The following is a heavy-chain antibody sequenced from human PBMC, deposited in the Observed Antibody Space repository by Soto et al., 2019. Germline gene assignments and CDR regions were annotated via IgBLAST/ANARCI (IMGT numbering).Heavy chain of an antibody. D-gene: IGHD2-8*02. CDR3: ARRNGGVLDS. V-gene: IGHV4-30-2*01. CDR1: GGPTTSGGFS. J-gene: IGHJ4*02. CDR2: IDVSGST. Sequence: SETLSLTGAVSGGPTTSGGFSWSCIRQLLGKGLHWMGYIDVSGSTYYNPSLKSRVTISSDRSKNRFSLNLNSVTAADTAMFYCARRNGGVLDSWGQGTLGTVSS.